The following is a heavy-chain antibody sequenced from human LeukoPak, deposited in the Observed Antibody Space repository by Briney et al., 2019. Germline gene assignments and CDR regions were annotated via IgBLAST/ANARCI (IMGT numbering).Heavy chain of an antibody. CDR3: ARDYRRLEY. D-gene: IGHD1-1*01. J-gene: IGHJ4*02. V-gene: IGHV3-66*02. CDR2: IYSGGST. Sequence: PGGSLRLSCAASGFTVSNNHMSWVRQAPGKGLEWASVIYSGGSTYYADSVKGRFTISRDNSKNTLYLHMNSLRAEDTAVYYCARDYRRLEYWGQGTLVTVSS. CDR1: GFTVSNNH.